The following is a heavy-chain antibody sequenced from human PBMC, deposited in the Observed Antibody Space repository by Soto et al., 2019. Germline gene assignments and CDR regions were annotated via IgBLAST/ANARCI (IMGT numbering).Heavy chain of an antibody. CDR2: IDYSGST. CDR3: ARHISSGTNIAAIRSFDP. CDR1: GGSISSGGYY. V-gene: IGHV4-61*08. Sequence: SETLSLTCTVSGGSISSGGYYWSWIRHHPGKGLEWIGYIDYSGSTYYNPSLKSRITMSADTSKNQFSLKLSSVTAADTAVYYCARHISSGTNIAAIRSFDPWGQGTLVTVSS. J-gene: IGHJ5*02. D-gene: IGHD1-7*01.